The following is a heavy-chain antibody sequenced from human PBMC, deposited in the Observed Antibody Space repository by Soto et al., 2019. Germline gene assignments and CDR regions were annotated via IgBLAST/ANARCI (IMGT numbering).Heavy chain of an antibody. CDR3: AGEDFRQWLDPKNRFYH. V-gene: IGHV3-30-3*01. D-gene: IGHD6-19*01. J-gene: IGHJ5*02. Sequence: QVQLVESGGGVVQPGRSLRLSCAASGFIFSSYAMHWVRRAPGKGLEWVAAISFDGSSEYYADSVKGRFKISRESSRKALFLQMDNAIFEDTAVYYGAGEDFRQWLDPKNRFYHLGQRNPVPVS. CDR2: ISFDGSSE. CDR1: GFIFSSYA.